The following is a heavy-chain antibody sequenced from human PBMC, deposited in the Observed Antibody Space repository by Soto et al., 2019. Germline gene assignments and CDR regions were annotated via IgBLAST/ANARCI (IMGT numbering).Heavy chain of an antibody. V-gene: IGHV1-8*01. J-gene: IGHJ5*02. CDR1: GYTFTSYD. CDR2: TNPNSGNT. Sequence: QVQLVQSGAEVKKPGASVKVSCKASGYTFTSYDINWVRQATGQGLEWMGWTNPNSGNTGYAQKFQGRVTMTRNTSISTAYMELSSLRSEDTAVYYCARVRIRNLGYCSGGSCSTDSWFDPWGQGTLVTVSS. D-gene: IGHD2-15*01. CDR3: ARVRIRNLGYCSGGSCSTDSWFDP.